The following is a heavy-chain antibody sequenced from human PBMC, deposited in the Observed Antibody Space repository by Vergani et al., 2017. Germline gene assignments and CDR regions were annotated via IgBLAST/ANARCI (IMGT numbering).Heavy chain of an antibody. Sequence: QVQLVESGGGVVQPGRSLRLSCAASGFTFSSYGMHWVRQAPGQGLEWMGIINPSGGSTSYAQKFQGRVTMTRDTSTSTVYMELSSLRSEDTAVYYCARDMMGNCSGGSCYSDAFDIWGQGTMVTVSS. CDR1: GFTFSSYG. J-gene: IGHJ3*02. CDR3: ARDMMGNCSGGSCYSDAFDI. D-gene: IGHD2-15*01. CDR2: INPSGGST. V-gene: IGHV1-46*03.